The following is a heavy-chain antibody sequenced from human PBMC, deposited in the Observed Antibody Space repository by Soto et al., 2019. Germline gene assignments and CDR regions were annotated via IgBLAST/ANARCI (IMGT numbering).Heavy chain of an antibody. CDR2: IYYNGSP. V-gene: IGHV4-31*03. CDR3: ARGVSGYSGYAPPGY. Sequence: QVHLQESGPGLVKPSQTLSLTCTVSGGSIISGGYYWSWIRQHPGKGLEWIGYIYYNGSPNYNPSLKSRVTISLDRSKTQFSMNLRSETAADTAVYSCARGVSGYSGYAPPGYWGQGTLVTVSS. CDR1: GGSIISGGYY. J-gene: IGHJ4*02. D-gene: IGHD5-12*01.